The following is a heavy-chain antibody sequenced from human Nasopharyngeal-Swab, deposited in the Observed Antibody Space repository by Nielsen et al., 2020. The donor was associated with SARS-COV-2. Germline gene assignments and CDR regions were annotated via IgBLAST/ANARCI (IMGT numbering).Heavy chain of an antibody. CDR2: ISGSGTI. Sequence: GRSLRLSCAASGFTFSTYSMNWVRQAPGKGLEWISYISGSGTIYYTDSVKGRFTISRDNAKNSLYLQMNSLRAEETALYYCARDRYLARWGQGTLVTVSS. V-gene: IGHV3-48*01. J-gene: IGHJ4*02. CDR3: ARDRYLAR. CDR1: GFTFSTYS. D-gene: IGHD3-16*02.